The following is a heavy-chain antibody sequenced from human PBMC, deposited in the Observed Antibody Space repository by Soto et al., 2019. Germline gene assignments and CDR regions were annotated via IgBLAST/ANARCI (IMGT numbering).Heavy chain of an antibody. Sequence: QVQLVQSGAEVKKPGASVKVSCKASGYTFTGYYMHWVRQAPGQGLEWMGWINPNSGGTNYAQKFQGRVTMTRDTSISTACMELSRLRSDDTAVYYCARATMVRGVIIMDYYGMDVWGQGTTVTVSS. CDR3: ARATMVRGVIIMDYYGMDV. V-gene: IGHV1-2*02. D-gene: IGHD3-10*01. CDR2: INPNSGGT. J-gene: IGHJ6*02. CDR1: GYTFTGYY.